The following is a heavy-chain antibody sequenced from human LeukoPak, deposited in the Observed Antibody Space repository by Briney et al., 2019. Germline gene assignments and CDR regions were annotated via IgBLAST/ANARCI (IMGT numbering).Heavy chain of an antibody. J-gene: IGHJ3*02. Sequence: PSETLSLTCTVSGNSISSGDNYWSWIRQPAGKGLEWIGRIYTSGSTNYNPSLRSRVTISGDTSKNQFSLRLSSVTAADTAVYYCATGLSPSRAFYAFDIWGQGTMVTVSS. CDR1: GNSISSGDNY. D-gene: IGHD3-16*01. CDR3: ATGLSPSRAFYAFDI. V-gene: IGHV4-61*02. CDR2: IYTSGST.